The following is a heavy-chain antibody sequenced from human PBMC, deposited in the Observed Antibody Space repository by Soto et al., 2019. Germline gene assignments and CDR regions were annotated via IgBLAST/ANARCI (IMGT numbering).Heavy chain of an antibody. J-gene: IGHJ3*02. D-gene: IGHD2-21*01. CDR3: ARGYCGGDCYSFDI. V-gene: IGHV1-18*01. CDR2: ISAYNGNT. Sequence: ISWVRQAPGQGLEWMGWISAYNGNTNYAQKLQGRVTMTTDTSTSTAYMELRSLRSDDTAVYYCARGYCGGDCYSFDIWGQGTMVTVSS.